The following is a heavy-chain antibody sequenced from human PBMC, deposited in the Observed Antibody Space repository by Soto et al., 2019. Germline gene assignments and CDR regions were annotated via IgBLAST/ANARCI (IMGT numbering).Heavy chain of an antibody. CDR1: GFSLSTSGVG. CDR2: IYWDDDK. D-gene: IGHD3-10*01. Sequence: QITLKESGPTLVKPTQTLTLTCTFSGFSLSTSGVGVGWIRQPPGKALEWLALIYWDDDKRYSPSLKSRLTITKDTSKNQVVLTMTNMDPVDTATYYCAHRPVPLWFGELSSFDYWGQGTLVTVSS. CDR3: AHRPVPLWFGELSSFDY. J-gene: IGHJ4*02. V-gene: IGHV2-5*02.